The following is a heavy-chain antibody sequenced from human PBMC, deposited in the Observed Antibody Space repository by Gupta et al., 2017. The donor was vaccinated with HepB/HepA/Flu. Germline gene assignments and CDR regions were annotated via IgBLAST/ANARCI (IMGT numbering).Heavy chain of an antibody. D-gene: IGHD1-14*01. CDR3: ARHIKGRLGFDM. Sequence: QLHLQESGPGLVKPSETLSLTCSVSGDSISNSNYFWGWIRQPPGKGLEWIAIKYYEGTSYYNPSLQSRVTIYLDTSKNQVSLNFDSVTAADTAVDYCARHIKGRLGFDMWGRGTVVTVSS. CDR2: KYYEGTS. J-gene: IGHJ3*02. V-gene: IGHV4-39*01. CDR1: GDSISNSNYF.